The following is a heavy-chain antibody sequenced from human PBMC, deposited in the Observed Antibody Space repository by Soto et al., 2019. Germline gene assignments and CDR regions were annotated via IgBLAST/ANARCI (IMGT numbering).Heavy chain of an antibody. CDR1: GFIFHDYA. D-gene: IGHD3-9*01. CDR2: ITSTGDRI. Sequence: GGALRLSCAASGFIFHDYAMSWVRQAPGKGLDWVALITSTGDRIYYADFVKGRFTISRDNSNKTLYLQISSPGAGDSATYYCAKVTCHYPWGFDFWGRGTLVTVSS. V-gene: IGHV3-23*01. J-gene: IGHJ4*02. CDR3: AKVTCHYPWGFDF.